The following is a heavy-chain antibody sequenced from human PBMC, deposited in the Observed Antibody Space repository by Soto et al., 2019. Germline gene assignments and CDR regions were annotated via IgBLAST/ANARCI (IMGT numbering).Heavy chain of an antibody. Sequence: PSETLSLTCAVYGGSSSGYYWTWIRQPPGKGLEWIGEINHSGSTKYNPSLKSRVTISVDTSKNQFSLKLSSVTAADTAVYYCARNREALVRGVIRYYYYDMDVWGQGTTVTVSS. D-gene: IGHD3-10*01. J-gene: IGHJ6*02. V-gene: IGHV4-34*01. CDR2: INHSGST. CDR1: GGSSSGYY. CDR3: ARNREALVRGVIRYYYYDMDV.